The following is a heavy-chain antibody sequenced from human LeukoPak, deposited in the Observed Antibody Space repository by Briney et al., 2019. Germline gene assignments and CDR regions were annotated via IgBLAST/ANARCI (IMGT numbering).Heavy chain of an antibody. CDR3: ARQSSYSTGWYGFDI. Sequence: ASVKVSCKASGYTFTGYYMHWVRRAPGQGLEWMGWINPNSGGTNYAQKFQGRVTMTRDTSISTAYMELSRLRSDDTAVYYCARQSSYSTGWYGFDIWGQGTMVTVSS. CDR2: INPNSGGT. CDR1: GYTFTGYY. V-gene: IGHV1-2*02. D-gene: IGHD6-19*01. J-gene: IGHJ3*02.